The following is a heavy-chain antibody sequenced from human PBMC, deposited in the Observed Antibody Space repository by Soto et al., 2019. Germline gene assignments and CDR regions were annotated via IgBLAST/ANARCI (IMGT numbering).Heavy chain of an antibody. CDR2: IYYSGST. CDR3: ARVDTAMVTGYFDY. J-gene: IGHJ4*02. CDR1: GGSISSGDYY. V-gene: IGHV4-30-4*01. D-gene: IGHD5-18*01. Sequence: SETLSLTCTVSGGSISSGDYYWSWIRQPPGKGLEWIGYIYYSGSTYYNPSLKSRVTISVDTSKSQFSLKLSSVAAADTAVYYCARVDTAMVTGYFDYWGQGTLVTVPQ.